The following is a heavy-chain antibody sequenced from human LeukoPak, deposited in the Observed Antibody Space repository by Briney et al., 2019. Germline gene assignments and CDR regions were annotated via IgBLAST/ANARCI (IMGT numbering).Heavy chain of an antibody. V-gene: IGHV3-30*02. CDR3: AKDPAPLSNYPSHLDV. Sequence: GGALRLSCAASGFTFSSDGMDGVRQAPGKGVEWVAFIRYDTSNKYYADSVKGRFTIFSDSSKNTLYLQMNSLRPEDTAVYSSAKDPAPLSNYPSHLDVWGKGTTVSVSS. CDR1: GFTFSSDG. J-gene: IGHJ6*04. CDR2: IRYDTSNK. D-gene: IGHD4-11*01.